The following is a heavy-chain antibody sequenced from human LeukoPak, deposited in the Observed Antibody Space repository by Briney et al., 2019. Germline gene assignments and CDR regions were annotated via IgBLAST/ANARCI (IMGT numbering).Heavy chain of an antibody. D-gene: IGHD6-13*01. Sequence: SETLSLTCTVSGGSISSHYWSWIRQPPGKGLEWIGYIYCSGSTNYNPSLKSRVTISVDTSKNQFSLKLSSVTAADTAVYYCARSYSSSSVDVWGKGTTVTVSS. V-gene: IGHV4-59*11. CDR3: ARSYSSSSVDV. CDR2: IYCSGST. J-gene: IGHJ6*04. CDR1: GGSISSHY.